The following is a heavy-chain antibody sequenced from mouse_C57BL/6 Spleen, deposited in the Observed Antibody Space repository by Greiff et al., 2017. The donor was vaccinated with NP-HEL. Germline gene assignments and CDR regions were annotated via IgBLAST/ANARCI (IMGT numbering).Heavy chain of an antibody. CDR2: FHPYNDDT. J-gene: IGHJ4*01. CDR3: ARRDYYGSSYAMDY. Sequence: LVESGAELVKPGASVKMSCKASGYTFTTYPIEWMKQNHGKSLEWIGNFHPYNDDTKYNEKFKGKATLTVEKSSSTVYLELSRLTSDDSAVYYCARRDYYGSSYAMDYWGQGTSVTVSS. V-gene: IGHV1-47*01. CDR1: GYTFTTYP. D-gene: IGHD1-1*01.